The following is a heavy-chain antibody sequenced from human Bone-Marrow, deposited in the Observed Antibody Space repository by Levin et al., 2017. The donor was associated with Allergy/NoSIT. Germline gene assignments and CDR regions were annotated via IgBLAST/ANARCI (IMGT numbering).Heavy chain of an antibody. CDR3: ARGGYCSSTSCPYNWFDP. D-gene: IGHD2-2*01. CDR1: GFSFSYYW. J-gene: IGHJ5*02. Sequence: GESLKISCAASGFSFSYYWMHWVRQAPGKGLVWVSRINSDGRSTGYADSVKGRFTISRDNAKNTLYLQMNSLRAEDTAVYYCARGGYCSSTSCPYNWFDPWGQGTLVTVSS. V-gene: IGHV3-74*01. CDR2: INSDGRST.